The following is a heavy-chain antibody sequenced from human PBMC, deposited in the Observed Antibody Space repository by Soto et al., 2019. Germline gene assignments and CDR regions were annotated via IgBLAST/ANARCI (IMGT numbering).Heavy chain of an antibody. D-gene: IGHD4-17*01. J-gene: IGHJ6*02. Sequence: QLVESGGGVVPPGASLRLSCAASGFTFSTFGMHWVRQTPGKGLEWVAVISYDGNNKVYADSVKGRFTISRDNFKNTVDLEMNNLKVDDTAVYYCAKDLQAYGDYDYYCYGLDVWGQGATVSVSS. V-gene: IGHV3-30*18. CDR2: ISYDGNNK. CDR1: GFTFSTFG. CDR3: AKDLQAYGDYDYYCYGLDV.